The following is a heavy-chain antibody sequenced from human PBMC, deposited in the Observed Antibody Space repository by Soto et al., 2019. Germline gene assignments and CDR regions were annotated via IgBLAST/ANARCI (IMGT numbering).Heavy chain of an antibody. D-gene: IGHD3-10*01. J-gene: IGHJ4*02. CDR2: IHHSGAT. CDR3: ATGSPYYYGSGGMWDS. V-gene: IGHV4-4*02. Sequence: QVRLQESGPGLVKPSGTLSLTCLVSGGSMSSPNWWTWVRQAPVKGLEWIAEIHHSGATNYSPSRKSRAVISIDKTNNQFSLQLTSVTAADTDVYYGATGSPYYYGSGGMWDSWGRGALVTVSS. CDR1: GGSMSSPNW.